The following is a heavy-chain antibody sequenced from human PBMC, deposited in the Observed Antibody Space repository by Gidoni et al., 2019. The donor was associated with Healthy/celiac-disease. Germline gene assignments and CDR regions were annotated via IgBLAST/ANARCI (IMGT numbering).Heavy chain of an antibody. V-gene: IGHV3-30-3*01. D-gene: IGHD6-13*01. CDR1: GFTFSSYA. Sequence: QVQLVDSGGGVVQPGRSLRLSCAASGFTFSSYAMHWVRQAPGKGLEWVAVISYDGSNKYYADSVKGRFTISRDNSKNTLYLQMNSLRAEDTAVYYCARESDSSSWYGVFDYWGQGTLVTVSS. CDR3: ARESDSSSWYGVFDY. J-gene: IGHJ4*02. CDR2: ISYDGSNK.